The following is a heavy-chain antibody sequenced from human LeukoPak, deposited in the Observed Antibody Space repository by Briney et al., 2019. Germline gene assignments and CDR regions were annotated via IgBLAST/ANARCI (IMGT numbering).Heavy chain of an antibody. CDR2: ISGSGGST. CDR1: GFTFSSYA. Sequence: GGPLRLSCAVSGFTFSSYAMSWVRQAPGKGLEWVSTISGSGGSTYYADSVKGRFTISRDNSKNTLYLQMISLRAEDTAVYYCANSGYGAGYFDYWGQGTLVTVSS. D-gene: IGHD3-10*01. V-gene: IGHV3-23*01. CDR3: ANSGYGAGYFDY. J-gene: IGHJ4*02.